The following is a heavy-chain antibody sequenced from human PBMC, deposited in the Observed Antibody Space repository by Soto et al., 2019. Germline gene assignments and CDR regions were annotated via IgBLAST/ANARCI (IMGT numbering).Heavy chain of an antibody. V-gene: IGHV6-1*01. Sequence: PSQTLSLTCAISGDSVSSKSAAWNWIRQSPSRGLEWLGRTYYRSKWYNDYAVSVKSRITINPDTSKNQFSLQLNSVTPEDTAVYYCARVPIPFRRKIGYQDLFAFWSQRTTVTVSS. CDR2: TYYRSKWYN. J-gene: IGHJ3*01. D-gene: IGHD5-12*01. CDR1: GDSVSSKSAA. CDR3: ARVPIPFRRKIGYQDLFAF.